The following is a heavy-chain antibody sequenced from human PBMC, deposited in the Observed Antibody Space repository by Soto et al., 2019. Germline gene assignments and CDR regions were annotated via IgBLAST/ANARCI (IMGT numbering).Heavy chain of an antibody. CDR2: ISAYNGNT. V-gene: IGHV1-18*04. J-gene: IGHJ5*02. CDR1: GYTFTSYG. Sequence: ASVKVSCKASGYTFTSYGISWVRQAPGQGLEWMGWISAYNGNTNYAQKLQGRVTMTTDTSTSTAYMELRSLRSDDTAVYYCARGYYEILAGSLRGGWFDPWGKGTLVTVAS. CDR3: ARGYYEILAGSLRGGWFDP. D-gene: IGHD3-9*01.